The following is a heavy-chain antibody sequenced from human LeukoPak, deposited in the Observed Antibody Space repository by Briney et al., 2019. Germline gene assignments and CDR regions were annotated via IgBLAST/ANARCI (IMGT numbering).Heavy chain of an antibody. Sequence: MPSETLSLTCTVPGDSISNYFWSWIRQPPGKGLEWIGDMHNGVHTNYNPSLKSRVTISGDTSKNQFTLKLTSVTAADTAVYYCAATIKRDYGDTNLDYWGQGTLVTVSS. CDR3: AATIKRDYGDTNLDY. CDR1: GDSISNYF. J-gene: IGHJ4*02. CDR2: MHNGVHT. V-gene: IGHV4-59*01. D-gene: IGHD4/OR15-4a*01.